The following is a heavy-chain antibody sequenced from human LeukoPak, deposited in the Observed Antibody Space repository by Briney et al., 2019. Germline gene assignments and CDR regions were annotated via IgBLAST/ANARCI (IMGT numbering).Heavy chain of an antibody. J-gene: IGHJ4*02. V-gene: IGHV3-21*01. D-gene: IGHD3-10*01. CDR3: ARQYGSGTSFDY. Sequence: GGSLRLSCAASGFTFSSYSMNWVRQAPGKGLEWVSSISSSSSYIYYADSVKGRFTISRDNAKNSLYLQMNSLRAEDTAVYYCARQYGSGTSFDYWGQGTLVTVSS. CDR1: GFTFSSYS. CDR2: ISSSSSYI.